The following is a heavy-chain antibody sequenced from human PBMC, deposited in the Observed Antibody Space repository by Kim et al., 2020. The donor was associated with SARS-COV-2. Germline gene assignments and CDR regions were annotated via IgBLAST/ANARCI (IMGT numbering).Heavy chain of an antibody. D-gene: IGHD3-16*01. Sequence: FQGRVTMTRDTSTSTVYMELSSLRSEDTAVYYCARDRGSSFGVTYYFDYWGQGTLVTVSS. CDR3: ARDRGSSFGVTYYFDY. J-gene: IGHJ4*02. V-gene: IGHV1-46*01.